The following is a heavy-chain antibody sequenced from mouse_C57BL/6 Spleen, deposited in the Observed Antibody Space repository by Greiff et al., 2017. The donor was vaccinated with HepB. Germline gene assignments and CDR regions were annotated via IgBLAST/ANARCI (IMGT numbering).Heavy chain of an antibody. V-gene: IGHV1-9*01. CDR2: ILPGSGST. D-gene: IGHD1-1*01. Sequence: VQLQQSGAELMKPGASVKLSCKATGYTFTGYWLEWVKQRPGHGLEWIGEILPGSGSTNYNEKFKGKATFTADTSSKTAYMQPSSRTTEDSAIYYCAGTTVVGDYYAMDYWGQGTSVTVSS. CDR3: AGTTVVGDYYAMDY. J-gene: IGHJ4*01. CDR1: GYTFTGYW.